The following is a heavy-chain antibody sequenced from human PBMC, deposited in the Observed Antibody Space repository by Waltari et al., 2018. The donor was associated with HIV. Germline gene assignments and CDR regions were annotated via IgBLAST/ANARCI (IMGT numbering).Heavy chain of an antibody. J-gene: IGHJ3*01. CDR3: AKTVPTVTSIFEGFDV. D-gene: IGHD4-17*01. CDR2: IRGSGGNK. V-gene: IGHV3-23*01. Sequence: QLLESGGGLVQPGGSLRLSCVASGFTLDIFAMNWVRQAPGQGLEWLSSIRGSGGNKFYADSVKGRISISRENSKNTVYLQINSLRVDDTAIYYCAKTVPTVTSIFEGFDVWGQGATVTVSS. CDR1: GFTLDIFA.